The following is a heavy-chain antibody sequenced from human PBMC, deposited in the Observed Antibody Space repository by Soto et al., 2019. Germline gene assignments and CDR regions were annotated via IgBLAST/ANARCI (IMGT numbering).Heavy chain of an antibody. Sequence: GESLKISCKGSGYSFTSYWIGWVRQMPGKGLEWMGIIYPGDSDTRYSPSFQGQVTISADKSISTAYLQWSSLKASDTPMAYRGRRQKGDLTNYFDYGGRGTLVTVSS. D-gene: IGHD3-16*01. J-gene: IGHJ4*02. V-gene: IGHV5-51*01. CDR3: GRRQKGDLTNYFDY. CDR2: IYPGDSDT. CDR1: GYSFTSYW.